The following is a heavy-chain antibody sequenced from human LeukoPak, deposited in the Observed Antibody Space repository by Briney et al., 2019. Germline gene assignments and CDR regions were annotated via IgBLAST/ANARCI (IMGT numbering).Heavy chain of an antibody. J-gene: IGHJ4*02. CDR2: IYSGGNT. V-gene: IGHV3-66*01. CDR1: GGSFSGYY. Sequence: ETLSLTCAVYGGSFSGYYWSWVRQAPGKGLEWVSVIYSGGNTYYADSVKGRFTISRDNSKNTLYLQMNSLRAEDTAVYYCARVRYFDWLTDYWGQGTLVTVSS. D-gene: IGHD3-9*01. CDR3: ARVRYFDWLTDY.